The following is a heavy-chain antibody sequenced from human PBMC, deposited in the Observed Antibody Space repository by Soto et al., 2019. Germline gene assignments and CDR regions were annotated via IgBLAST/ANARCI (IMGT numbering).Heavy chain of an antibody. CDR1: GFIFSSHA. CDR2: ISAASANT. CDR3: AKVGPRPQTTEDLDWFVP. D-gene: IGHD6-6*01. V-gene: IGHV3-23*01. Sequence: EVQLLESGGGLVQPGGSLRLSCAASGFIFSSHAMSWVRQAPGKGLEWVSSISAASANTHYADSVKGRFTISRDDSKNTLNLAMTSLRAEDTAVYYCAKVGPRPQTTEDLDWFVPWGQGTLVTVS. J-gene: IGHJ5*02.